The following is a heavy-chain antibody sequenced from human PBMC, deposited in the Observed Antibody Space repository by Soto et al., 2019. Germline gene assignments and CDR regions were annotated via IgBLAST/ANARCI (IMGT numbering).Heavy chain of an antibody. CDR1: GGSISSYY. Sequence: SETLSLTCTVSGGSISSYYWSWIRQPPGRGLEWIGYIYNNGRTDYNPSLKSRVTISVDTSKNHFSLKLSSVTPADTALYYCARARFCTSTSCYPYFDFWGQGTLVTVSS. CDR3: ARARFCTSTSCYPYFDF. V-gene: IGHV4-59*01. CDR2: IYNNGRT. D-gene: IGHD2-2*01. J-gene: IGHJ4*02.